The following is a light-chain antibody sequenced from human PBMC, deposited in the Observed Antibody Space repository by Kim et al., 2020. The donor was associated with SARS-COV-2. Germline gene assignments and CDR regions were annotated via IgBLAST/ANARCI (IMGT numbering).Light chain of an antibody. CDR3: QVWDSGVV. CDR1: NMGSKS. Sequence: SYELTQPPSVSVAPGKTARITCGGNNMGSKSVHWYQQKPGQAPVLVIYYDSDRPSGIPERFSGSNSGNTATLTISRVEAGDEADYYCQVWDSGVVFGGGTQLTVL. J-gene: IGLJ2*01. CDR2: YDS. V-gene: IGLV3-21*04.